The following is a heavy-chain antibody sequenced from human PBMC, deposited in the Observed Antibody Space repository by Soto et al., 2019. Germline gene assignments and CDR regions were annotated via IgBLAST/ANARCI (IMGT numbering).Heavy chain of an antibody. Sequence: ASVKVSCKASGGTFSSYAISWVRQAPGQGLEWMGGIIPIFGTANYAQKFQGRVTTTADESTSTAYMELSSLRSEDTAVYYCAREGGGDCSGGSCYSHYYYYGMVVWGQGTTVTVS. CDR3: AREGGGDCSGGSCYSHYYYYGMVV. V-gene: IGHV1-69*13. CDR2: IIPIFGTA. J-gene: IGHJ6*02. D-gene: IGHD2-15*01. CDR1: GGTFSSYA.